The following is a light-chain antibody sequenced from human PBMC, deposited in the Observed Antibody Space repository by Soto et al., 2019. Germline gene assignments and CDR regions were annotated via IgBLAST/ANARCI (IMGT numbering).Light chain of an antibody. CDR3: QQYNTWPRA. CDR1: QGISRN. Sequence: EIVMTQSPATLSVSPGERATLSCRASQGISRNLAWYQQKPGQAPRLLIYGASTRATGIPARFSGSGSGTEFPLTISSLQSEDFAVYYCQQYNTWPRAFGQGTKVEIK. J-gene: IGKJ1*01. V-gene: IGKV3-15*01. CDR2: GAS.